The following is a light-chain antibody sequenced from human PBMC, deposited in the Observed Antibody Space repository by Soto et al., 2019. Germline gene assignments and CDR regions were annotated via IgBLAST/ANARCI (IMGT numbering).Light chain of an antibody. Sequence: EIVLTQSPGTLSLSPGERATLSCRASQSISRGCLAWYQEKPGQAPRLLIYGVSNRATGIPDRFSGSGSGTDFTLTISRLEPEDFAVYYCQQYDSSRITFGQGTRLEIK. J-gene: IGKJ5*01. CDR2: GVS. CDR3: QQYDSSRIT. V-gene: IGKV3-20*01. CDR1: QSISRGC.